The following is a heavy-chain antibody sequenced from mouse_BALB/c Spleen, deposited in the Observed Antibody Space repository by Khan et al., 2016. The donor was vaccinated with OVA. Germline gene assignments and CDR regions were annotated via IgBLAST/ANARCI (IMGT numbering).Heavy chain of an antibody. D-gene: IGHD4-1*01. Sequence: EVELVESGPEVVKPGASVKMSCKASGYTFTNYVIHWVKQKPGQGLEWIGYINPYNDGTKYNEKFKGKATLTSDKSSTTAYMEVSSLTSEDSAVYCWIRGEIGIYRRFAYWGQGTLVTVSA. CDR1: GYTFTNYV. V-gene: IGHV1S136*01. J-gene: IGHJ3*01. CDR2: INPYNDGT. CDR3: IRGEIGIYRRFAY.